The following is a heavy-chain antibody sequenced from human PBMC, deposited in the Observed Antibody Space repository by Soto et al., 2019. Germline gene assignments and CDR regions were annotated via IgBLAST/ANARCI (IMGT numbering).Heavy chain of an antibody. V-gene: IGHV1-2*04. J-gene: IGHJ4*02. D-gene: IGHD3-22*01. CDR3: ARADYDSSGYYYFDY. CDR1: GYTFTGYY. CDR2: INPNSGGT. Sequence: GASVKLSCKASGYTFTGYYMHWVRQAPGQGLEWMGWINPNSGGTNYAQKFQGWVTMTRDTSISTAYMELSRLRSDDTAVYYCARADYDSSGYYYFDYWGQGTLVTSPQ.